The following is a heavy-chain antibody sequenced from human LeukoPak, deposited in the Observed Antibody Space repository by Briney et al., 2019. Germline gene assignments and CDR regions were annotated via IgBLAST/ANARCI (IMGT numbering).Heavy chain of an antibody. J-gene: IGHJ4*02. CDR3: ARGLAAAANFDY. CDR2: IIPIFGTA. V-gene: IGHV1-69*05. Sequence: SVKVSCKASGGTFSSYAISWVRQAPGQGLEWMGGIIPIFGTANYAQKFQGRVTITTDESTSTAYMELSSLRSEDTAVYYCARGLAAAANFDYWGQGILVTVSS. D-gene: IGHD6-13*01. CDR1: GGTFSSYA.